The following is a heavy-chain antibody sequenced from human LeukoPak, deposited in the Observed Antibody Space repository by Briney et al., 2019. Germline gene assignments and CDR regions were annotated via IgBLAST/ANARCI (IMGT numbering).Heavy chain of an antibody. CDR2: TSSSSSYT. V-gene: IGHV3-11*06. CDR1: GFTFSDYY. Sequence: PGGSLRLSCAASGFTFSDYYMSWIRQAPGKGLEWVSYTSSSSSYTNYADSVKGRFTISRDNAKNSLYLQMNSLRAEDTAVYYCARGLGGYYGSFGDDAFDIWGQGTMVTVSS. CDR3: ARGLGGYYGSFGDDAFDI. J-gene: IGHJ3*02. D-gene: IGHD3-10*01.